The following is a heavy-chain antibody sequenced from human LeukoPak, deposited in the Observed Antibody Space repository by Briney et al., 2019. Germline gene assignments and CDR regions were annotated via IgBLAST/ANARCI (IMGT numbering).Heavy chain of an antibody. J-gene: IGHJ6*03. D-gene: IGHD4-23*01. CDR1: GGSISSSSYY. Sequence: SETLSLTCTVSGGSISSSSYYWGWIRQPPGKGLEWIGSIYYSGSTYYNPSLKSRVAISVDTSKNQFSLKLSSVTAADTAVYYCARVVLTVVTWERYYYMDVWGKGTTVTVSS. CDR3: ARVVLTVVTWERYYYMDV. CDR2: IYYSGST. V-gene: IGHV4-39*07.